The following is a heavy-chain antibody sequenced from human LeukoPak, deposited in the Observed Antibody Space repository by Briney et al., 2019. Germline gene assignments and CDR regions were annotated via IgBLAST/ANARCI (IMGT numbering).Heavy chain of an antibody. CDR1: GFTFDDYA. CDR3: AKDSSGYYENWFDP. J-gene: IGHJ5*02. D-gene: IGHD3-22*01. Sequence: PGRSLRLSCAASGFTFDDYAMHWVRQAPGKGPEWVSGISWNSGSIGYADSVKGRFTISRDDAKNSLYLQMNSLRAEDTALYYCAKDSSGYYENWFDPWGQGTLVTVSS. V-gene: IGHV3-9*01. CDR2: ISWNSGSI.